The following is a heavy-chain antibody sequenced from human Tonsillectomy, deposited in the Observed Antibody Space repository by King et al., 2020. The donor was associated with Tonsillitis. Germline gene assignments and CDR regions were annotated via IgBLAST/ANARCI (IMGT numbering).Heavy chain of an antibody. J-gene: IGHJ3*02. CDR2: IYWDDDS. V-gene: IGHV2-5*02. Sequence: TLKESGPTLVKPTQTLTLTCTFSGFSLSTSGVGVGWIRQPPGKALEWLALIYWDDDSRYSPSLKSRLTITKDTAKNQVVLTMTNMDPVDTATYYCAHSRADYSYGYWGAFDIWGQGTMVTVSS. CDR3: AHSRADYSYGYWGAFDI. D-gene: IGHD5-18*01. CDR1: GFSLSTSGVG.